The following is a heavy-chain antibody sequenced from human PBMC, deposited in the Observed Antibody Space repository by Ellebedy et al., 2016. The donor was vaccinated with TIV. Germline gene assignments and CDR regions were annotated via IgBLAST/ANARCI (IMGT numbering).Heavy chain of an antibody. V-gene: IGHV3-53*01. Sequence: GGSLRLXXAASGFTVSSNYMNWVRQAPGKGLEWVSIIYPDGGAYYAGSVKGRFTISRDSSQNTLSLQMNSLRVEDTAVYYCARVTLYNRGDNWGQGTLVTVSA. D-gene: IGHD4-23*01. CDR3: ARVTLYNRGDN. CDR2: IYPDGGA. J-gene: IGHJ4*02. CDR1: GFTVSSNY.